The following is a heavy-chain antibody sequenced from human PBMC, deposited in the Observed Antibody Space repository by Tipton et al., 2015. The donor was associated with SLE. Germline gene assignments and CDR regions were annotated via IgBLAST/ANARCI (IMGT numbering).Heavy chain of an antibody. CDR2: TYYRSKWYN. CDR1: GGSVRSHY. V-gene: IGHV6-1*01. Sequence: TLSLTCTVSGGSVRSHYWNWIRQSPSRGLEWLGRTYYRSKWYNDYAVSVKSRITIYPETSKNQFSLQLNSVTPEDTAVYYCARELITGYDAFDIWGQGTMVTVSS. CDR3: ARELITGYDAFDI. D-gene: IGHD1-20*01. J-gene: IGHJ3*02.